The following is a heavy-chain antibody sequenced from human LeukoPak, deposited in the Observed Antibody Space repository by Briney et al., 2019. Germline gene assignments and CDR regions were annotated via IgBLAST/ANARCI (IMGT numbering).Heavy chain of an antibody. CDR2: ISSGGNTI. D-gene: IGHD1-26*01. CDR3: AGGPQYTGSHGF. V-gene: IGHV3-48*03. CDR1: GFTFRTHE. Sequence: GGSLRLSCVGSGFTFRTHEMAWVRQAPGMGLGWLSYISSGGNTIRYADSVKGRFTISRDDAKASVYLQMNNLRDEDTAVYYCAGGPQYTGSHGFWGQGTLVTVSS. J-gene: IGHJ4*02.